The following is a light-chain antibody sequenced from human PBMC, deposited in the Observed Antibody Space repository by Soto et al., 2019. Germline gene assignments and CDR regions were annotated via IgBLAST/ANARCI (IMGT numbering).Light chain of an antibody. CDR2: EDS. CDR3: TSYTSSSTLWV. V-gene: IGLV2-14*01. CDR1: SSDVGGYYY. Sequence: QSVLTQPASVSGSPGQSITISCTGTSSDVGGYYYVSWYQQHPGTSPKLMTYEDSKRPSGVSSRFSGSKSGNTASLTISGLHAEDEADYYCTSYTSSSTLWVFGGGTKLTVL. J-gene: IGLJ3*02.